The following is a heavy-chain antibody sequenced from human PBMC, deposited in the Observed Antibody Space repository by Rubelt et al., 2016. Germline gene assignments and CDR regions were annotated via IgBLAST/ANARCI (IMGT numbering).Heavy chain of an antibody. V-gene: IGHV4-34*01. CDR1: GGSFSGYS. Sequence: QVQLQQWGAGLLKPSETLSLTCAVYGGSFSGYSWTWFRQPPGKGLEWIGESNDFGSTNYKPSLKSRVTISVDMSKNLFSLKGTSVTAADTAVYYCARDPGDYGDYSLDYWGQRTLVTVSS. D-gene: IGHD4-17*01. CDR2: SNDFGST. J-gene: IGHJ4*02. CDR3: ARDPGDYGDYSLDY.